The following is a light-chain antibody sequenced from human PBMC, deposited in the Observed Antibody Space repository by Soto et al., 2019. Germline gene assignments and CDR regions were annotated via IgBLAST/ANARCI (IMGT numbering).Light chain of an antibody. CDR1: QGIRSY. V-gene: IGKV1-9*01. J-gene: IGKJ5*01. CDR3: QQVNSYPIT. Sequence: DIQLTQSPSFLSASVGDRVTITCRASQGIRSYLAWYQQKPGRAPKLLMYIASTLQTGVPSRFSGSGSRTEFTLTITSLQPEDFATYYCQQVNSYPITFGQGTRLEIK. CDR2: IAS.